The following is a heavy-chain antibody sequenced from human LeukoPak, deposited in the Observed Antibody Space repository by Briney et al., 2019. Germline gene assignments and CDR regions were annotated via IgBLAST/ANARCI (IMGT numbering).Heavy chain of an antibody. J-gene: IGHJ4*02. CDR3: ARGPRYFDWLSSYYFDY. CDR2: INHSGST. V-gene: IGHV4-34*01. Sequence: PSETLSLTCAVYGGSFSGYYWSWIRQPPGKGLEWIGEINHSGSTNYNPSLKSRVTISVDTSKNQFSLKLSSVTAADTAVYYCARGPRYFDWLSSYYFDYWGQGTLVTVSS. D-gene: IGHD3-9*01. CDR1: GGSFSGYY.